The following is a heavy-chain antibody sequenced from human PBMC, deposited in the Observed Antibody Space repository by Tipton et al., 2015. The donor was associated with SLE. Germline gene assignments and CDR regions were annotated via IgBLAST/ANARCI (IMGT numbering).Heavy chain of an antibody. D-gene: IGHD3-10*01. CDR3: ARETPVYYYGSGSLH. J-gene: IGHJ4*02. Sequence: TLSLTCTVSGGSIRSGGYFWSWIRQHPGKGLEWIGDIQFSGSTYYNPSLKSRVTISVDTSKNQFSLKLSPVTAADTAVYYCARETPVYYYGSGSLHWGQGTLVTVSS. CDR1: GGSIRSGGYF. CDR2: IQFSGST. V-gene: IGHV4-31*03.